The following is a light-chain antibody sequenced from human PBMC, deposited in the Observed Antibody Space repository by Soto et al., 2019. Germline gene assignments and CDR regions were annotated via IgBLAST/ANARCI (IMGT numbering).Light chain of an antibody. J-gene: IGKJ1*01. Sequence: DIQITQSPSTLSASVGDRVTITCRASQSISSWLAWYQQKPGKAPKLLIYKASSLESGVPSRFSGSGSGTEFTLTISSLQPDDFASYYCQQYSSSTTFGQGTKVDIK. V-gene: IGKV1-5*03. CDR3: QQYSSSTT. CDR1: QSISSW. CDR2: KAS.